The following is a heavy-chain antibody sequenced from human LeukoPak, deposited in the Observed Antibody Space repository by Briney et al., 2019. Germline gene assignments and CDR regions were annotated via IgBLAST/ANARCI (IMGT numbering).Heavy chain of an antibody. Sequence: SETLSLTCTVSGGSISSGNWWSWVRQPPGKGLEWIGEIYHSGSTNYNPTLKSRVTISVDTSKNQFSLKLSSVTAADTAVYYCARHGGYCSGGSCYSGAFDIWGQGTMVTVSS. CDR3: ARHGGYCSGGSCYSGAFDI. CDR2: IYHSGST. CDR1: GGSISSGNW. D-gene: IGHD2-15*01. V-gene: IGHV4-4*02. J-gene: IGHJ3*02.